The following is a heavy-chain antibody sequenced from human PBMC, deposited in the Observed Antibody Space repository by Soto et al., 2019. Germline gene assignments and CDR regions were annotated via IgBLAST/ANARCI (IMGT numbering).Heavy chain of an antibody. CDR2: INPSGGST. Sequence: ASVKVSCKASGYTFSNYYMHWVRQAPGQGHEWMGIINPSGGSTTYAQKFQGRVAMTRDTSTSTVYMELSSLRSEDTAVYYCARYDYNGYYFDYWGQGTLVTVSS. CDR1: GYTFSNYY. V-gene: IGHV1-46*01. CDR3: ARYDYNGYYFDY. J-gene: IGHJ4*02. D-gene: IGHD4-4*01.